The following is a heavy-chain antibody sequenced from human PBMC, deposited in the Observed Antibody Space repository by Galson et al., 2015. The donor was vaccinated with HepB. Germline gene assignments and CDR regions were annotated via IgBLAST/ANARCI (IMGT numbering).Heavy chain of an antibody. J-gene: IGHJ6*02. Sequence: SVKVSCKASGYTFTSYGISWVRQAPGQGLEWMGWISAYNGNTNYAQKLQGRVTMTTDTSTSTAYMELRSLRSDDTAVYYCARGIAVAGTEFYYYYYGMDVWGQGTTVTVSS. D-gene: IGHD6-19*01. V-gene: IGHV1-18*04. CDR2: ISAYNGNT. CDR3: ARGIAVAGTEFYYYYYGMDV. CDR1: GYTFTSYG.